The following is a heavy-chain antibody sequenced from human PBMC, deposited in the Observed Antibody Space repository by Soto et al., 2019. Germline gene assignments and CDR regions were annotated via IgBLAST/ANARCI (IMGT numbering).Heavy chain of an antibody. CDR3: AKLLPYGDYYFDY. Sequence: QVQLVESGGGVVQPGRSLRLSCAASGFTFSSYGMHWVRQAPGKGLEWVAVISYDGSNKYYADSVKGRFTISRDNSKNTLYLQMNSLRAEDTAVYYCAKLLPYGDYYFDYWGQGTLVTVSS. CDR1: GFTFSSYG. D-gene: IGHD4-17*01. CDR2: ISYDGSNK. V-gene: IGHV3-30*18. J-gene: IGHJ4*02.